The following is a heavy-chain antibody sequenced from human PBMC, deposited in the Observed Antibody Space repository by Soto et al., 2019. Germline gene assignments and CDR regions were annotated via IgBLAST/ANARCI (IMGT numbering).Heavy chain of an antibody. J-gene: IGHJ6*02. CDR2: IYSGGST. CDR3: ARDNAYYDILTGYLTGNYYYGMDV. CDR1: GFTVSSNY. D-gene: IGHD3-9*01. V-gene: IGHV3-66*01. Sequence: SLRLSCAASGFTVSSNYMSWVRQAPGKGLEWVSVIYSGGSTYYADSVKGRFTISRDNSKNTLYLQMNSLRAEDTAVYYCARDNAYYDILTGYLTGNYYYGMDVWGQGTTVTVSS.